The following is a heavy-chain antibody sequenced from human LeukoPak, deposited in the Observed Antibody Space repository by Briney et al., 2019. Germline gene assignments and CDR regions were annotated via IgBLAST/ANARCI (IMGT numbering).Heavy chain of an antibody. J-gene: IGHJ5*02. CDR1: GGSVSNYY. D-gene: IGHD3-10*01. V-gene: IGHV4-4*07. Sequence: SETLSLTCTVSGGSVSNYYWSWIRQPAGKALEWLGRIYVSGNTDYNPSLESRVTMSVDTAKNQFSLKLKSVTAADTAVYYCTTDFLVFGSGSYYNEVAFDPWGQGTLVTVSS. CDR2: IYVSGNT. CDR3: TTDFLVFGSGSYYNEVAFDP.